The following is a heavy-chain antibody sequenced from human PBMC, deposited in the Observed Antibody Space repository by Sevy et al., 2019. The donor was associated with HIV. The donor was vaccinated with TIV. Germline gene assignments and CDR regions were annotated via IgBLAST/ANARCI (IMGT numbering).Heavy chain of an antibody. Sequence: SETLSLTCTVSGGSISSYYWSWIRQPPGKGLEWIGYIYYSGSTNYNPSLKSRVTISVDTSKNQFSLKLSSVTAADTAVYYCAGVRTYYDFWSGYYVYYYYGMDVWGQGTMVTVSS. CDR1: GGSISSYY. CDR3: AGVRTYYDFWSGYYVYYYYGMDV. CDR2: IYYSGST. D-gene: IGHD3-3*01. J-gene: IGHJ6*02. V-gene: IGHV4-59*01.